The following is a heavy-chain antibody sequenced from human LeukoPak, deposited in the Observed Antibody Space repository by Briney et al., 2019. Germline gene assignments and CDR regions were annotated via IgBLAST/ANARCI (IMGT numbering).Heavy chain of an antibody. CDR3: VRDNYGADY. Sequence: GGSLRLSCAASGFTFSRYWMQWVRQAPGKGLVWVSHINSDGSSTTYADSVKGRFTISRDNAKNTLYLQMNSLRAEDTAVYYCVRDNYGADYWGQGTLVTVSS. D-gene: IGHD4-17*01. CDR1: GFTFSRYW. V-gene: IGHV3-74*01. J-gene: IGHJ4*02. CDR2: INSDGSST.